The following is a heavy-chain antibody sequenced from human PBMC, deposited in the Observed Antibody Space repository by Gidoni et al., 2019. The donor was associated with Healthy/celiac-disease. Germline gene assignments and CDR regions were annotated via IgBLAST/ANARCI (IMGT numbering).Heavy chain of an antibody. V-gene: IGHV4-30-2*01. CDR2: IYHSGST. Sequence: QLQLQESGSGLVKPSQTLSLTCAVSRCPISSGGYSWSWIRQPPGKGLEWIEYIYHSGSTYYNPSLKSRVTISVDRSKNQFSLKLSSVTAADTAVYYCARGNGDYVSSYFDYWGQGTLVTVSS. CDR1: RCPISSGGYS. D-gene: IGHD4-17*01. CDR3: ARGNGDYVSSYFDY. J-gene: IGHJ4*02.